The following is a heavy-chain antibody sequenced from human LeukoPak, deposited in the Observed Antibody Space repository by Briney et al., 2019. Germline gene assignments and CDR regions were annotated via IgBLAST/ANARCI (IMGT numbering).Heavy chain of an antibody. V-gene: IGHV5-51*01. J-gene: IGHJ3*02. CDR3: ARRVAGSYHDAFDI. Sequence: GESLEISCTGSGYSFTSCWIGWVRQMPGKGLEWMGIIYPGDSDTRYSPSFQGQVTISADKSISTAYLQWSSLRASDTAMYYCARRVAGSYHDAFDIWGQGTMVTVSS. D-gene: IGHD1-26*01. CDR1: GYSFTSCW. CDR2: IYPGDSDT.